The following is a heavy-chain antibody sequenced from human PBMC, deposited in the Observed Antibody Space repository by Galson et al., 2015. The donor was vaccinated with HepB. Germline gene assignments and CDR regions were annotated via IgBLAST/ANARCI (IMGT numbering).Heavy chain of an antibody. V-gene: IGHV1-2*06. J-gene: IGHJ4*02. D-gene: IGHD6-13*01. Sequence: SVKVSCKASGYTFTGYYMHWVRQAPGQGLEWMGRINPNSGGTNYAQKFQGRVTMTRDTSISTAYMELSRLRSDDTAVYYCAIGIAAAGDYFDYWGQGTLVTVSS. CDR2: INPNSGGT. CDR3: AIGIAAAGDYFDY. CDR1: GYTFTGYY.